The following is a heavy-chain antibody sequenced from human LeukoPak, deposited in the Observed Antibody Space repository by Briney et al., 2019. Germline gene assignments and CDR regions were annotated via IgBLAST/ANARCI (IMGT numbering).Heavy chain of an antibody. Sequence: PGRSLRLSCAASGFTFSSYEMNWVRQAPGKGLEWGSYISSSGSGRTTYYADSVKGRFTISRDNAKNSLYLQMNSLRAEDTAVYYCARSLFYSSSSGWGRGTLVTVSS. CDR1: GFTFSSYE. CDR3: ARSLFYSSSSG. J-gene: IGHJ4*02. D-gene: IGHD6-6*01. CDR2: ISSSGSGRTT. V-gene: IGHV3-48*03.